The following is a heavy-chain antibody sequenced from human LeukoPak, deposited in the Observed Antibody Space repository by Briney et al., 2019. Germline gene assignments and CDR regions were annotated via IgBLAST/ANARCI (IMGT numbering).Heavy chain of an antibody. CDR1: GGSISSYY. V-gene: IGHV4-59*08. Sequence: PSETLSLTCTVSGGSISSYYWSWIRQPPGKGLEWIGYIYYSGSTNYNPSLRSRVTISVDTSENQFSLKLSSVTAADTAVYYCARGNYDILTGYYYGMDVWGQGTTVTVSS. J-gene: IGHJ6*02. CDR2: IYYSGST. D-gene: IGHD3-9*01. CDR3: ARGNYDILTGYYYGMDV.